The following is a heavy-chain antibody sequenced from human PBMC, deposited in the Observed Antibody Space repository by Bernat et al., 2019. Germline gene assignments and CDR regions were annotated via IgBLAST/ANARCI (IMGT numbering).Heavy chain of an antibody. J-gene: IGHJ4*02. V-gene: IGHV3-33*08. CDR1: GFTFSSYA. Sequence: QVQLVESGGGVVQPGRSLRLSCAASGFTFSSYAMHWVRQAPGKGLEWVAVIWYDGSNKYYADSVKGRFTISRDNSKNTLYLQMNSLGDEDTAVYYCARLGSSWSIDYWGQGTVVTVSS. CDR2: IWYDGSNK. CDR3: ARLGSSWSIDY. D-gene: IGHD6-13*01.